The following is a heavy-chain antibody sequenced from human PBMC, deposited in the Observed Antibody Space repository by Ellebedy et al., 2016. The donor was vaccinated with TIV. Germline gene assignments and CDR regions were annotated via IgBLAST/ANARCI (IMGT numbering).Heavy chain of an antibody. CDR3: ARQESEGYNY. J-gene: IGHJ4*02. D-gene: IGHD5-24*01. V-gene: IGHV5-10-1*01. CDR1: GYSFTSYW. Sequence: GESLKISCRVSGYSFTSYWISWVRQMPGKGLEWLGRVDPSDSSTKYNPSFQGHVTISADKSLSTAYLQWSSLKASDTAIYYCARQESEGYNYWGQGSLVTVSS. CDR2: VDPSDSST.